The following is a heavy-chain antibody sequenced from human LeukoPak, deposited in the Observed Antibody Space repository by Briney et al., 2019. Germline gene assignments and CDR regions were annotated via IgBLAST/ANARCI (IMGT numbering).Heavy chain of an antibody. J-gene: IGHJ4*02. CDR1: GGPISSSTYF. CDR2: IYYSGST. CDR3: AGRGSSFDY. D-gene: IGHD2-15*01. Sequence: SETLSLTCTVSGGPISSSTYFWGWIRQPPGKGLEWIGSIYYSGSTYYNPSLKSRVSISVDTSKNQFSLKLSSVTAADTAVYYCAGRGSSFDYWGQGTLVTVSS. V-gene: IGHV4-39*07.